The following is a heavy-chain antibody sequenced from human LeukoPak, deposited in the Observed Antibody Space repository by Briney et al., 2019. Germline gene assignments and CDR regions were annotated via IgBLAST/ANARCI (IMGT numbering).Heavy chain of an antibody. CDR2: ISSRSNYI. D-gene: IGHD4-17*01. CDR1: GFTFSSFS. Sequence: GGSLRLSCAASGFTFSSFSMNWVRQAPGKGLEWVSSISSRSNYIYYADSVKGRFTISKDNSKNTVYLQMNSLRAEDTAVYFCARELRGRFDCWGQGTLVTVSS. V-gene: IGHV3-21*04. J-gene: IGHJ4*02. CDR3: ARELRGRFDC.